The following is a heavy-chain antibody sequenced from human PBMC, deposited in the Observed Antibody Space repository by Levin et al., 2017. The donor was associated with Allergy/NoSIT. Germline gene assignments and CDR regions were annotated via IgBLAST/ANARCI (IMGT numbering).Heavy chain of an antibody. CDR1: GGSISSYY. CDR3: ARVSGSTSFSGMDV. J-gene: IGHJ6*02. Sequence: MPSETLSLTCTVSGGSISSYYWSWIRQPPGKGLEWIGYIYYSGSTNYNPSLKSRVTISVDTSKNQFSLKLSSVTAADTAVYYCARVSGSTSFSGMDVWGQGTTVTVSS. CDR2: IYYSGST. D-gene: IGHD2-2*01. V-gene: IGHV4-59*01.